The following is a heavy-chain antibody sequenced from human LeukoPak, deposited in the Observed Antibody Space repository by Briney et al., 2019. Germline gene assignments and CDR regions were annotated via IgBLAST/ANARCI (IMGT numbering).Heavy chain of an antibody. V-gene: IGHV3-11*04. Sequence: GGSLRLSCAASGFTFSDYYMSWIRQAPGKGLEWVSYISNSGSTIYYADSVKGRFTISRDNAKNSLYLQMNSLRAEDTAVYYCARSTVTTLVDYWGQGTLVTVSS. CDR2: ISNSGSTI. CDR1: GFTFSDYY. D-gene: IGHD4-17*01. J-gene: IGHJ4*02. CDR3: ARSTVTTLVDY.